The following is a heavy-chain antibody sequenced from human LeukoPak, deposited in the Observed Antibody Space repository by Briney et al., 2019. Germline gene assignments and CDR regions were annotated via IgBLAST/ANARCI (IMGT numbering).Heavy chain of an antibody. CDR1: GFTFSSYA. D-gene: IGHD3-10*01. CDR2: ISGSGGST. V-gene: IGHV3-23*01. Sequence: PGGSLRLSCAASGFTFSSYAMSWVRQAPGKGLEWVSAISGSGGSTYYADSVKGRFTISRDNSKNTLYLQMNSLRAEDTAVYYCAKDVGVWFGELPGPPYFDYWGQGTLVTVSS. J-gene: IGHJ4*02. CDR3: AKDVGVWFGELPGPPYFDY.